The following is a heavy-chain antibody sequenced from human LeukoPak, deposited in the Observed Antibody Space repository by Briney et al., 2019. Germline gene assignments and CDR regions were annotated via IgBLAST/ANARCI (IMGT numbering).Heavy chain of an antibody. V-gene: IGHV1-2*06. D-gene: IGHD6-19*01. J-gene: IGHJ4*02. CDR1: GYTFTGYY. Sequence: APVKASCKASGYTFTGYYMHWVRHAPGQRLEWMGRIDPNSGGTNYAKKFQGRVTMTRDTSISTAYMELSRLRSDDTAVYYCARSPFRSGWYTGDYWGQGTLVTVSS. CDR3: ARSPFRSGWYTGDY. CDR2: IDPNSGGT.